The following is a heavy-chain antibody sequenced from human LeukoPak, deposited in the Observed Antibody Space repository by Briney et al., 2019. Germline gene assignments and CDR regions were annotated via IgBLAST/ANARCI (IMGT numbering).Heavy chain of an antibody. CDR2: IKQDGSEK. CDR3: AREAGGYSYATHLDY. Sequence: GGSLRLSCAASGFTFSSYWMSWVRQAPGKGLEWVANIKQDGSEKYYVDSVKGRFTISRDNAKNSLFLQMNSLRAEDTAVYYCAREAGGYSYATHLDYWGQGTLVTVSS. D-gene: IGHD5-18*01. J-gene: IGHJ4*02. V-gene: IGHV3-7*01. CDR1: GFTFSSYW.